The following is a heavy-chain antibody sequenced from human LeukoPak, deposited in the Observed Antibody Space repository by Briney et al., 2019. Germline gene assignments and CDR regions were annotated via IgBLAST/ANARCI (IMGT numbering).Heavy chain of an antibody. CDR1: GYSFTSCW. Sequence: GESLKISCKGSGYSFTSCWIGWVRQMPGKGLEWMGIIYPGDSDTRYSPSFQGQVTISADKSISTAYLQWSSLKAPDTAMYYCARHGCSSTSCDARYCYYGMDVWGQGTTVTVSS. V-gene: IGHV5-51*01. CDR3: ARHGCSSTSCDARYCYYGMDV. J-gene: IGHJ6*02. D-gene: IGHD2-2*01. CDR2: IYPGDSDT.